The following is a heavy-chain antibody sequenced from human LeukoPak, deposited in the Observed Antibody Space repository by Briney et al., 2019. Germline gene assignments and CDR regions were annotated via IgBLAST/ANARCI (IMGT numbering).Heavy chain of an antibody. V-gene: IGHV1-2*04. CDR2: INPNSGGT. CDR1: GYTFTGYY. J-gene: IGHJ5*02. D-gene: IGHD4-11*01. CDR3: ARLMTTVNGRLNWFDP. Sequence: ASVKVSCKASGYTFTGYYMHWVRQAPGQGLEWMGWINPNSGGTNYAQKFQGWVTMTRDTSISTDYMELSSLRSEDTAVYYCARLMTTVNGRLNWFDPWGQGTLVTVSS.